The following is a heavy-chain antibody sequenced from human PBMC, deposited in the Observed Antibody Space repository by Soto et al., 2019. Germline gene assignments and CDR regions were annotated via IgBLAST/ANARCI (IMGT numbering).Heavy chain of an antibody. Sequence: QVQLQESGPGLVKPSQTLSLTCTVSGGSISSGGYYWSWIRQHPGKGLEWIGYIYYSGSTYDIRSLKSRPTISGDKSKKQFALKLSSVTAADTVVYYCAISVFPWGQGTLVTVS. V-gene: IGHV4-31*03. CDR2: IYYSGST. J-gene: IGHJ5*02. CDR3: AISVFP. CDR1: GGSISSGGYY.